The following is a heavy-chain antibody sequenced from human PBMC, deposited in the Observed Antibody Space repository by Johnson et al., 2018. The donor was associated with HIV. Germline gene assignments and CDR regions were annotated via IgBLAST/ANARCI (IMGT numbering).Heavy chain of an antibody. D-gene: IGHD3-16*01. CDR1: GFTFSSYA. Sequence: QVQLVESGGGVVQPGRSLRLSCAASGFTFSSYAMHWVRQAPGKGLEWVAVISYDGSNQYYADSVKGRFTISRANAQNSLSLQMNSLRAEDTAVYYCAREGPVEGGLRRYYDYVWGRTSGAFDIWGQGTMVTVSS. V-gene: IGHV3-30*04. CDR3: AREGPVEGGLRRYYDYVWGRTSGAFDI. J-gene: IGHJ3*02. CDR2: ISYDGSNQ.